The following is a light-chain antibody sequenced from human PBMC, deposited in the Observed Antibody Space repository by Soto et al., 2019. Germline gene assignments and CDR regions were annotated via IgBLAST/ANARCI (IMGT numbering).Light chain of an antibody. CDR2: GNS. CDR1: SSNIGAGYD. J-gene: IGLJ2*01. CDR3: QSYDSSLNVV. Sequence: QSVLTQPPSVSGAPGQRVTISCTGSSSNIGAGYDVHWYQQLPGTAPKLLIYGNSNRPSGVPDRFSGSKSGTSASLAITGLQAEYEADYYCQSYDSSLNVVFGGGTKL. V-gene: IGLV1-40*01.